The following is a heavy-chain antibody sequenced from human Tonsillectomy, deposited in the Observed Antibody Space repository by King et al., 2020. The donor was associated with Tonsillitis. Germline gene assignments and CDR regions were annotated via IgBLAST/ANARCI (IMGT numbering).Heavy chain of an antibody. J-gene: IGHJ4*02. CDR1: GDAISSSNYY. Sequence: QLQESGPGLVKPSETLSLTCTVSGDAISSSNYYWGWIRQPPGKGLEWIGNIFSSGSIYYSPSFKSRITISVDTSTNQFYLKLKSVTAADTAVYYCARHDTRSGHLSGHFDNWGQGTRVIVSS. V-gene: IGHV4-39*01. CDR3: ARHDTRSGHLSGHFDN. D-gene: IGHD1-14*01. CDR2: IFSSGSI.